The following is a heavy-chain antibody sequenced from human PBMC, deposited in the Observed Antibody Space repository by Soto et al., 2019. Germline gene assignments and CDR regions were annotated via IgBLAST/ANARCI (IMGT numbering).Heavy chain of an antibody. J-gene: IGHJ4*02. CDR2: IIPIFGTA. CDR1: GGTFSSYA. Sequence: SVKVSCKASGGTFSSYAISWVRQAPGQGLEWMGGIIPIFGTANYAQKFQGRVTITADESTSTAYMELSSLRSEDTAVYYCARVDFLAYCGGDCYSRPHYWGQGTLVTVS. V-gene: IGHV1-69*13. D-gene: IGHD2-21*02. CDR3: ARVDFLAYCGGDCYSRPHY.